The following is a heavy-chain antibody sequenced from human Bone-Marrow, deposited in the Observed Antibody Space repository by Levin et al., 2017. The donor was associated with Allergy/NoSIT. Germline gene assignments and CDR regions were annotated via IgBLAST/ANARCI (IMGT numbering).Heavy chain of an antibody. Sequence: GGSLRLSCVASGFTFRNFGMHWVRQAPGKGLEWVANIWYDGSFKYYAYSVNRRSIIARDYSSDTLYLQMNGLGDEDTAGYYCARRLVPAGQSHYGMDVWGQGTTVIVSS. V-gene: IGHV3-33*03. CDR2: IWYDGSFK. D-gene: IGHD1-26*01. CDR3: ARRLVPAGQSHYGMDV. J-gene: IGHJ6*02. CDR1: GFTFRNFG.